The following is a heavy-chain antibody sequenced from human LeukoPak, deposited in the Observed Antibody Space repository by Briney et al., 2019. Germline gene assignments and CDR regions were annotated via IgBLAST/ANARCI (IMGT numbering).Heavy chain of an antibody. CDR1: GFTFRSHA. Sequence: GGSLRLSCVGSGFTFRSHAMSWVRQAPEKGLEFVSGIYENGGTTYYADSVKGRFSISRDNSKNSLYLQMNSLRAEDTAVYYCARDRGDYSGSYYFDYWGQGTLVTVSS. J-gene: IGHJ4*02. CDR3: ARDRGDYSGSYYFDY. D-gene: IGHD1-26*01. V-gene: IGHV3-23*01. CDR2: IYENGGTT.